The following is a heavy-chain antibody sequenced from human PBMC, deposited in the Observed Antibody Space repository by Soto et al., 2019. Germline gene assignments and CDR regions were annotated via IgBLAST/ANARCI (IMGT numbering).Heavy chain of an antibody. V-gene: IGHV4-30-2*01. Sequence: TLSLTCAVSGGSISSGGYSWSWIRQPPGKGLEWIGYIYHSGSTYNNPSLKSRVTISVDRSKNQLSLKLSSVTAADTAVYYCAREVRDTAVADFDYWGQGTLVTVSS. CDR1: GGSISSGGYS. CDR2: IYHSGST. D-gene: IGHD5-18*01. CDR3: AREVRDTAVADFDY. J-gene: IGHJ4*02.